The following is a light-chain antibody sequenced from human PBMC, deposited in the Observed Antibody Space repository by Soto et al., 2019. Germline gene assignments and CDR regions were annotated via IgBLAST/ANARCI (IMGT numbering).Light chain of an antibody. CDR3: QSYDSSLTTFV. Sequence: SALTQPPSVSGAPGQRVASACTGSSSNSGAEYGVHWYQQLPGTAPKRLIYGDNNRPSGVPDRFSGSKSGTSASLAITGLQPEDEADYYCQSYDSSLTTFVFGTGTKVTVL. J-gene: IGLJ1*01. V-gene: IGLV1-40*01. CDR1: SSNSGAEYG. CDR2: GDN.